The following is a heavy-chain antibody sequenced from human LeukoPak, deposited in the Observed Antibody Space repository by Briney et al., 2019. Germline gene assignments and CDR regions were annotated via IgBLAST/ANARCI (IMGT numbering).Heavy chain of an antibody. D-gene: IGHD6-25*01. V-gene: IGHV1-2*02. J-gene: IGHJ4*02. Sequence: ASVKVSCKASGYTFTGYYMHWVRQAPGQGLEWMGWINPNSGGTNYAQKFQGRVTMTRDTSISTAYMELSSLRAEDTAVYYCARDLGQRPTGREVYFDYWGQGTLVTVSS. CDR1: GYTFTGYY. CDR3: ARDLGQRPTGREVYFDY. CDR2: INPNSGGT.